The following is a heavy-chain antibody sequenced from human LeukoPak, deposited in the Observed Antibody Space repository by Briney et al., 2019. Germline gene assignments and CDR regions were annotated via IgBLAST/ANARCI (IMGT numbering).Heavy chain of an antibody. CDR3: ARLRFDFWSGYTHPYFDY. D-gene: IGHD3-3*01. CDR1: GGSISSSSYS. CDR2: IYYSGTT. V-gene: IGHV4-39*01. J-gene: IGHJ4*02. Sequence: SETLSLTCTVSGGSISSSSYSWGWIRQPPGKGLEWIGSIYYSGTTYYNPSLKSRVTISVDTSKIQFSLKLSSVAATDTAVYFCARLRFDFWSGYTHPYFDYWGQGTLVTVSS.